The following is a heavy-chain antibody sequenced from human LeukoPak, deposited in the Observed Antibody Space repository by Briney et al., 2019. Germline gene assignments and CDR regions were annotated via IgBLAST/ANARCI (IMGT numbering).Heavy chain of an antibody. Sequence: PGGSLRLSCAASGFTFSDYYMSWIRQAPGKGLEWVANIKQDGSEKYYVDSVKGRFTISRDNAKNSLCLQMNSLRAEDTAVYYCARDGRLLTSGDLDYWGQGTLVTVSS. CDR1: GFTFSDYY. CDR3: ARDGRLLTSGDLDY. D-gene: IGHD4/OR15-4a*01. V-gene: IGHV3-7*01. CDR2: IKQDGSEK. J-gene: IGHJ4*02.